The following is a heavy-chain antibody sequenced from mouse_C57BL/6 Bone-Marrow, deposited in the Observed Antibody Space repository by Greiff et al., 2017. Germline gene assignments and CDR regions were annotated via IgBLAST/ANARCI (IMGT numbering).Heavy chain of an antibody. D-gene: IGHD3-2*02. CDR3: ARAAQATAWFAY. CDR2: IDPSDSYP. V-gene: IGHV1-59*01. J-gene: IGHJ3*01. CDR1: GYTFTSYW. Sequence: VQLQQPGAELVRPGTSVKLSCKASGYTFTSYWMHWVKQRPGQGLEWIGVIDPSDSYPNYNQKFKGKATLTVDTSSSTAYMRLSSLTSEDSAVYYCARAAQATAWFAYWGQGTLVTVSA.